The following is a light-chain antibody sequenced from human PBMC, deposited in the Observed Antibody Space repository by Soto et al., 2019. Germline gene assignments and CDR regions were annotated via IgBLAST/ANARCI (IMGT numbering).Light chain of an antibody. CDR1: QDIRTE. V-gene: IGKV1-6*01. CDR2: GAT. CDR3: LQDYNYPRT. Sequence: ALQMTQSPSSLSASVGDRVTITCRASQDIRTELGWYQQKPGKAPKLLIYGATTLQIGVPSRFSGSGSGTDFTLTISGLPPEDFATYYFLQDYNYPRTFGQGTKVEVK. J-gene: IGKJ1*01.